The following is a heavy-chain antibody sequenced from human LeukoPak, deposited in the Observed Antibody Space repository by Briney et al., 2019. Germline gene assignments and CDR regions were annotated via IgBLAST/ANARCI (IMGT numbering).Heavy chain of an antibody. CDR3: ARESRSLIDAFDI. V-gene: IGHV3-21*01. CDR1: GFTFSSYS. D-gene: IGHD3-16*02. CDR2: ISSSSSYI. Sequence: GGSLRLSCAASGFTFSSYSMNWVRQAPGKGLEWVSSISSSSSYIYYADSVKGRFTISRDNAKNSLYLQMNSLRAEETAVYYCARESRSLIDAFDIWGQGTMVTVTS. J-gene: IGHJ3*02.